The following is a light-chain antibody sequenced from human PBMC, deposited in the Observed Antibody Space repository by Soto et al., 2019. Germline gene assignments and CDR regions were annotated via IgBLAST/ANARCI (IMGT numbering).Light chain of an antibody. CDR2: AAS. CDR3: QQYGSSPWT. V-gene: IGKV3-20*01. J-gene: IGKJ1*01. Sequence: EIVLTQSPGTLSLSPGEGATLSCRASQSVTSNYLAWYQQKSGQAPRLLIYAASSRATGIPDRFSGSGSGTDFTLTISRLEPEDFALYYCQQYGSSPWTFGQGTKVEVK. CDR1: QSVTSNY.